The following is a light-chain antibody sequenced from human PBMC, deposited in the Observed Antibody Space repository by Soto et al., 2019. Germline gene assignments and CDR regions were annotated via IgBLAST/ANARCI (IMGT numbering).Light chain of an antibody. J-gene: IGKJ4*01. V-gene: IGKV3-20*01. CDR1: QSVSSN. CDR3: QQYGSSIT. Sequence: ETVMTQSPATLSVSPGERATLSCRASQSVSSNLAWYQQKPGQAPRLLIYGASSRATGIPDRFSGSGSGTDFTLTISRLEPEDFAVYYYQQYGSSITFGGGTKVDIK. CDR2: GAS.